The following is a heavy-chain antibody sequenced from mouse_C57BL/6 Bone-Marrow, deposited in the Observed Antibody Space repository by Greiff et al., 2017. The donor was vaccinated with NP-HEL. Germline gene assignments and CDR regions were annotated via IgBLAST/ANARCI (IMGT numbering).Heavy chain of an antibody. J-gene: IGHJ4*01. CDR1: GYTFTSYW. Sequence: QVQLKQPGAELVKPGASVKLSCKASGYTFTSYWMHWVKQRPGRGLEWIGRIGPNSGGTKYNEKFKSKATLTVDKPSITAYMQLSSLTSEDAAVYYCSRFPLGNAMDYWGQGTSVTVSS. CDR2: IGPNSGGT. D-gene: IGHD2-10*02. CDR3: SRFPLGNAMDY. V-gene: IGHV1-72*01.